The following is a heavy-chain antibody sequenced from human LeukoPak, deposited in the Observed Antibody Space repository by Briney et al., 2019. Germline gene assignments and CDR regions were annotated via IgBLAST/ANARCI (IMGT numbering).Heavy chain of an antibody. CDR2: INHSGST. CDR1: GGSFSGYY. V-gene: IGHV4-34*01. D-gene: IGHD3-16*02. Sequence: PSETLSLTCAVYGGSFSGYYWSWIRQPPGKGLEWIGEINHSGSTNYNPSLKSRVTISVDTSKNQFSLKLSSVSAADTAVYYCARRDYVWGCYRPFDYWGQGTLVTVSS. J-gene: IGHJ4*02. CDR3: ARRDYVWGCYRPFDY.